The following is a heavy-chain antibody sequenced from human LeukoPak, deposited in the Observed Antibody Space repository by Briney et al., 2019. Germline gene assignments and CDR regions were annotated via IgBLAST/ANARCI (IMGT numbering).Heavy chain of an antibody. CDR2: VCHDGAT. D-gene: IGHD2-15*01. CDR1: GGSISSGGYC. CDR3: AKEGRDSGGYNGWFEP. Sequence: SETLSLTCTVSGGSISSGGYCWSWIRQHPGKGLEWIGYVCHDGATSYNPSLKSRVTVAIDTSKNQFSLKLNSVTAADTAVFYCAKEGRDSGGYNGWFEPWGQGTLVTVSS. V-gene: IGHV4-31*03. J-gene: IGHJ5*02.